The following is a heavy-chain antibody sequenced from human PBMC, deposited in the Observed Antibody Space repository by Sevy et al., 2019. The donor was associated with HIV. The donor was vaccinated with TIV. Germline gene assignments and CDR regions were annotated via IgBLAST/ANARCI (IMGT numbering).Heavy chain of an antibody. J-gene: IGHJ5*02. Sequence: GGSLRLSCTASGFTFSSFSMSWVRQAPGKGLEWVASINSRSTYIYHADPVKGRFAISRDYSKNVVDLQMNNLRGEDTATYYCVGAMVAWGQGALVTVSS. D-gene: IGHD2-8*01. CDR3: VGAMVA. CDR2: INSRSTYI. CDR1: GFTFSSFS. V-gene: IGHV3-21*04.